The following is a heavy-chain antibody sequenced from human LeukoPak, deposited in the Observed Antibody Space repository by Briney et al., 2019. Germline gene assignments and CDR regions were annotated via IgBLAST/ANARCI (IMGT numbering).Heavy chain of an antibody. D-gene: IGHD3-9*01. CDR1: GFTFSDYY. J-gene: IGHJ4*02. CDR3: AGDYNFLTGLNY. CDR2: ISRSGSTI. Sequence: GGSLRLSCATSGFTFSDYYMTWIRQAQGRGLEWLSYISRSGSTIYYADSVKGRFTISRDNAKNSLYLQMDSLRADDTAVYYCAGDYNFLTGLNYWGQGTLVTVSS. V-gene: IGHV3-11*01.